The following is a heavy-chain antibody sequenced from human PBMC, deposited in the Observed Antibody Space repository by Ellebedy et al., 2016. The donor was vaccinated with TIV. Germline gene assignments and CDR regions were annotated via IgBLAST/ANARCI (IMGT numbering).Heavy chain of an antibody. D-gene: IGHD2-21*02. CDR1: GYTFTGYY. Sequence: ASVKVSXKASGYTFTGYYMHWVRQAPGQGLEWMGWINPNSGGTNYAQKFQGRVTMTRDTSISTAYMELSRLRSDDTAVYYCASGAAYCGGDCYYDVWGQGTTVTVSS. CDR2: INPNSGGT. CDR3: ASGAAYCGGDCYYDV. J-gene: IGHJ6*02. V-gene: IGHV1-2*02.